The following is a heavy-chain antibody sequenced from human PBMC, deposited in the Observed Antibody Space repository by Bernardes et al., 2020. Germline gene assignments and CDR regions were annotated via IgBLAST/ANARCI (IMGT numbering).Heavy chain of an antibody. CDR2: INAGNGNT. D-gene: IGHD3-3*01. V-gene: IGHV1-3*01. CDR1: GYTFTSYA. Sequence: ASVKVSCKASGYTFTSYAMHWVRQAPGQRLEWMGWINAGNGNTKYSQKFQGRVTITRDTSASTAYMELSSLRSEDTAVYYCARGLIDFWSGYSKFDPWGQGTLVTGSS. J-gene: IGHJ5*02. CDR3: ARGLIDFWSGYSKFDP.